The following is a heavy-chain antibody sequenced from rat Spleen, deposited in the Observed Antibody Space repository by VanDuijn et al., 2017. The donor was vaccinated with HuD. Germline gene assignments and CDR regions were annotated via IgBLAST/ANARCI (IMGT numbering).Heavy chain of an antibody. Sequence: QVQLKESGPGLVQPSQTLSLTCTVSGFSLNNYGVIWVRQPPGEGLEWMGIIWGNGNANYNSALKSRLSISRDTSKSQVFLKMNNLQTEDTAMHFCARSDFSSPYYFDYWGQGVMVTVSS. CDR2: IWGNGNA. CDR1: GFSLNNYG. J-gene: IGHJ2*01. D-gene: IGHD1-2*01. CDR3: ARSDFSSPYYFDY. V-gene: IGHV2S61*01.